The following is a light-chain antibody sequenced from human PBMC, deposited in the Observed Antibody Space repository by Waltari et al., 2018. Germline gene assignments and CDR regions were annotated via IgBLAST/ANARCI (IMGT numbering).Light chain of an antibody. V-gene: IGLV3-10*01. J-gene: IGLJ3*02. CDR2: EDS. CDR1: ALPKNY. Sequence: SYELTQPPSVSVSPGQAARITCSGDALPKNYAFWYQQKSGQAPVLVIYEDSKRPSGIPERFSGSSSGTTATLTLSGAQVEDEGDYYCYSTDSSDTHRVFGGGTKLTVL. CDR3: YSTDSSDTHRV.